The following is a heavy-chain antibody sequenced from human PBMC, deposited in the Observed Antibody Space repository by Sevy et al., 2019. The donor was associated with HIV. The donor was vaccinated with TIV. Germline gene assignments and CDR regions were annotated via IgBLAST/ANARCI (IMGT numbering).Heavy chain of an antibody. D-gene: IGHD3-10*01. Sequence: GGSLRLSCSASEFTFSSYAMSWVRQAPGKGLEWVSSISGSGGSTYYADSVKGRFTISRDNSKNTLYLQMNSLRAEDTAVYYCAKAPITMVQGVIIGGMDVWGQGTTVTVSS. CDR1: EFTFSSYA. J-gene: IGHJ6*02. CDR3: AKAPITMVQGVIIGGMDV. CDR2: ISGSGGST. V-gene: IGHV3-23*01.